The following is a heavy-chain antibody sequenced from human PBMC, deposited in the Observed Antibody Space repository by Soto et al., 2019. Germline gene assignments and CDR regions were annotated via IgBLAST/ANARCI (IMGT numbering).Heavy chain of an antibody. J-gene: IGHJ3*02. D-gene: IGHD3-10*01. Sequence: QVQLVQSGAEVKKPGASVKVSCKASGYTFTGHYMHWVRQAPGQGLEWMGWINPNSVGTNYAQKFQGRVTMTRDTSISTAYMELSRLRSDDTAVYYCARSEHNYYGSGSYPYDAFDIWGQGTMVTVSS. CDR2: INPNSVGT. CDR1: GYTFTGHY. V-gene: IGHV1-2*02. CDR3: ARSEHNYYGSGSYPYDAFDI.